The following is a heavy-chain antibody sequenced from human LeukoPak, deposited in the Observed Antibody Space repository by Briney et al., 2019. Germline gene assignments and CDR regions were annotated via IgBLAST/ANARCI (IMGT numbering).Heavy chain of an antibody. CDR2: FDPRDGDS. CDR1: GYTLTKRS. J-gene: IGHJ6*03. V-gene: IGHV1-24*01. D-gene: IGHD1-26*01. CDR3: ATTPLYQIEGATVPLPFYYFYYMDV. Sequence: ASVKVSCKPSGYTLTKRSVHWVRQAPGKGLEWVGGFDPRDGDSDYAQKFQGRAAMTEDTFTDTAFLEVSSLTSDDTAVYYCATTPLYQIEGATVPLPFYYFYYMDVWGSGTAVIVSS.